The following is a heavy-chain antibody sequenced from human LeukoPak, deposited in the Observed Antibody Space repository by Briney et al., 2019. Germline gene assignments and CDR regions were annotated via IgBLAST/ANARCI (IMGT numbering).Heavy chain of an antibody. Sequence: SVKVSCKASGGTFSSYGISWVRQAPGQGLEWMGGIIPIFGTANYAQKFQGRVTITADESTSTAYMELSSLRSEDTAVYYCARGAWVDIVATTNAFDIWGQGTMVTVSS. CDR3: ARGAWVDIVATTNAFDI. CDR1: GGTFSSYG. CDR2: IIPIFGTA. V-gene: IGHV1-69*13. J-gene: IGHJ3*02. D-gene: IGHD5-12*01.